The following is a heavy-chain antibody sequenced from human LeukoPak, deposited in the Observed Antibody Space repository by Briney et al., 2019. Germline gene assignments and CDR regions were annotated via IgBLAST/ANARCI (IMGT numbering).Heavy chain of an antibody. D-gene: IGHD3-10*01. CDR3: ARDLGSLRNWFDP. CDR2: IYYSGST. Sequence: SETLSLTCTVSGGSISSSSYYWGWIRQPPGKGLEWIGSIYYSGSTYYNPSPKSRVTISVDTSKNQFSLKLSSVTAADTAVYYCARDLGSLRNWFDPWGQGTLVTVSS. V-gene: IGHV4-39*07. J-gene: IGHJ5*02. CDR1: GGSISSSSYY.